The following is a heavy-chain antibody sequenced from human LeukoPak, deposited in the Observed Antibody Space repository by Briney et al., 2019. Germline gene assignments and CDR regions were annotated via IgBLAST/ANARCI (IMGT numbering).Heavy chain of an antibody. D-gene: IGHD6-25*01. Sequence: KPSETLSLTCTVFGDSISRSTYYWAWIRQPPGKGLEWIGSVYYGRSPYFNPSLESRATISVDTSKNHFSLKMSSVTAADTAVYYCARSSGTGTFSYWGQGTLVTVSS. CDR2: VYYGRSP. J-gene: IGHJ4*02. V-gene: IGHV4-39*02. CDR3: ARSSGTGTFSY. CDR1: GDSISRSTYY.